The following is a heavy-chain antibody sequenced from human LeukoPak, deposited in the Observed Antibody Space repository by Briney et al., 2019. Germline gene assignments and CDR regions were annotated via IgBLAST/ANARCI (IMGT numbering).Heavy chain of an antibody. D-gene: IGHD3-22*01. CDR1: GYTFTGYY. Sequence: ASVKVSCKTSGYTFTGYYMHWVRQAPGQGLEWMGWVNPNSGGTKYAQKFQGRVTMTRDTSISTVYMGLSSLRSDDTAVYYCARWDYYDTSAYSGDFDYWGQGTLVTVSS. CDR3: ARWDYYDTSAYSGDFDY. V-gene: IGHV1-2*02. J-gene: IGHJ4*02. CDR2: VNPNSGGT.